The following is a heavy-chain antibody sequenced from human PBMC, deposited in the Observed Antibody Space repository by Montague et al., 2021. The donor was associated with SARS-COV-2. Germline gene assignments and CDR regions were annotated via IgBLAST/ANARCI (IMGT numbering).Heavy chain of an antibody. V-gene: IGHV4-61*02. Sequence: TLSLTCTVSGGSISTGSYYWSWIRQPAGKGLEWIGRIYTSGSTNYXXXLESRVTISVDTSKNQFSLKLSSVTAADTAVYYCARGPHYDILTSYYKDGMDVWGQGTTVTVSS. CDR1: GGSISTGSYY. D-gene: IGHD3-9*01. CDR2: IYTSGST. CDR3: ARGPHYDILTSYYKDGMDV. J-gene: IGHJ6*02.